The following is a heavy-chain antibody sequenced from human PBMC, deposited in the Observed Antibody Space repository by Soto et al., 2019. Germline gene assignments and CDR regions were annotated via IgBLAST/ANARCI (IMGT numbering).Heavy chain of an antibody. J-gene: IGHJ4*02. CDR3: ARVHAEGYYYDSSGYYFDY. D-gene: IGHD3-22*01. CDR2: IYHSGST. CDR1: GGSISSSNW. V-gene: IGHV4-4*02. Sequence: PSETLSLTCAVSGGSISSSNWWSWVRQPPGKGLEWIGEIYHSGSTNYNPSLKSRVTISVDKSKNQFSLKLSSVTAADTAVYYCARVHAEGYYYDSSGYYFDYWGQGXLVTVYS.